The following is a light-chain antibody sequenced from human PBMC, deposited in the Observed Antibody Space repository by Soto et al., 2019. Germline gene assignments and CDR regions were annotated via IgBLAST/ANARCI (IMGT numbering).Light chain of an antibody. Sequence: DIQMTQSPSYVSASVGDRVTITCRASQVIGSWLAWYQQKPGKAPKLLIYAASILHSGVPSSFSGSGSGTDFTLTISSLQPEDSATYYCQHANSFPWTFGQGTKVEIK. J-gene: IGKJ1*01. CDR2: AAS. CDR1: QVIGSW. CDR3: QHANSFPWT. V-gene: IGKV1-12*01.